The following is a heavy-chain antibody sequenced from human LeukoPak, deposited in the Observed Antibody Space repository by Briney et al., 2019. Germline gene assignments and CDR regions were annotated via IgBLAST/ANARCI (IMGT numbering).Heavy chain of an antibody. CDR2: MNIDGSEK. CDR3: ARDPVEWELLLDY. CDR1: GFTFSNYW. J-gene: IGHJ4*02. D-gene: IGHD1-26*01. Sequence: GGSLRLSCAASGFTFSNYWMGWVRQAPGKRPGWVANMNIDGSEKYYADSVKGRFSISRDNARNSVYLQMASLRVEDTAVYYCARDPVEWELLLDYWGQGTLVTVSS. V-gene: IGHV3-7*01.